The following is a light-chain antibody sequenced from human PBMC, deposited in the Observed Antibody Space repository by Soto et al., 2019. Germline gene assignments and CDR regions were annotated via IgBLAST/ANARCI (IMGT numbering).Light chain of an antibody. J-gene: IGKJ1*01. CDR3: QKYNSAPQT. V-gene: IGKV1-27*01. CDR1: QGIIDY. CDR2: AAS. Sequence: DIQMTQSPSSLSASVGDRVTISCRASQGIIDYLAWYQQNPGKAPKLLIYAASTLQSGVPTRFSGSGAGTDFTLTISDLQPEDVATYFCQKYNSAPQTFGPGTKVEIK.